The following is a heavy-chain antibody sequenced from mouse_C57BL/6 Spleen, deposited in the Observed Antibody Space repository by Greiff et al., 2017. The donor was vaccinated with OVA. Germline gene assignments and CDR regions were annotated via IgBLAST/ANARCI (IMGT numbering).Heavy chain of an antibody. J-gene: IGHJ2*01. V-gene: IGHV1-82*01. D-gene: IGHD1-1*01. Sequence: QVQLQQSGPELVKPGASVKISCKASGYAFSSSWMNWVKQRPGKGLEWIGRIYPGDGDTNYNGKFKGKATLTADKSSSTASMQLSSLTSEDSAVYFGARWVTTVVDPIDYWGQGTTLTVSS. CDR2: IYPGDGDT. CDR1: GYAFSSSW. CDR3: ARWVTTVVDPIDY.